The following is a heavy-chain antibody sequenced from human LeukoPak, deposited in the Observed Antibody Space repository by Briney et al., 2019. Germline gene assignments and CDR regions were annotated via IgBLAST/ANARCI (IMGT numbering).Heavy chain of an antibody. CDR1: GYSVSSGYY. V-gene: IGHV4-38-2*02. CDR3: ARGIAVASDY. D-gene: IGHD6-19*01. Sequence: SETLSLTCTVSGYSVSSGYYWGWIRQPPGKGLEWIGSIYHSGSTYYNPSLKSRVTISVDTSKNQFSLKLSSVTAADTAVYYCARGIAVASDYWGQGTLVTVSS. CDR2: IYHSGST. J-gene: IGHJ4*02.